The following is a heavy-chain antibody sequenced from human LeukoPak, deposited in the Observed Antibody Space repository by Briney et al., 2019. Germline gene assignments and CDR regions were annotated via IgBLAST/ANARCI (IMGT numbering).Heavy chain of an antibody. CDR3: ASWKSRYSGYRTAPYYYYGMDV. CDR2: INHSGST. D-gene: IGHD5-12*01. J-gene: IGHJ6*02. CDR1: GGSFSGYY. V-gene: IGHV4-34*01. Sequence: SETLSLTCAVYGGSFSGYYWSWIRQPPGKGLEWIGEINHSGSTNYNPSLKSRVTISVDTSKNQFSLKLSSVTAADTAVYYCASWKSRYSGYRTAPYYYYGMDVWGQGTTVTVSS.